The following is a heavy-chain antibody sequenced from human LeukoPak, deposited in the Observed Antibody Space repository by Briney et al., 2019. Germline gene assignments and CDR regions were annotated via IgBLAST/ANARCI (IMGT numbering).Heavy chain of an antibody. Sequence: GGSLRLSCAASGFTFNTYAMSWVRQAPGKGLEWVSAISGSGGSTYHADSVKGRFTISRDNSKNTLYLQMNSLRAEDTAVYYCARGWGRGSYNRKYYFDSWGKETLVPVS. CDR2: ISGSGGST. D-gene: IGHD1-26*01. CDR1: GFTFNTYA. V-gene: IGHV3-23*01. J-gene: IGHJ4*02. CDR3: ARGWGRGSYNRKYYFDS.